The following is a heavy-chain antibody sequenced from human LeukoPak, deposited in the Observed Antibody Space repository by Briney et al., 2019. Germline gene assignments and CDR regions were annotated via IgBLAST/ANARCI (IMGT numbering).Heavy chain of an antibody. V-gene: IGHV4-31*03. Sequence: TLPLTCTVSGGSISSGGYYWSWIRQHPGKGLEWIGYIYYSGSTYYYPSLKSRVTISVDTSKNQFSLKLSSVTAADTAVYYCARGTLPITMVRGVEDYWGQGTLVIVSS. CDR1: GGSISSGGYY. CDR2: IYYSGST. J-gene: IGHJ4*02. CDR3: ARGTLPITMVRGVEDY. D-gene: IGHD3-10*01.